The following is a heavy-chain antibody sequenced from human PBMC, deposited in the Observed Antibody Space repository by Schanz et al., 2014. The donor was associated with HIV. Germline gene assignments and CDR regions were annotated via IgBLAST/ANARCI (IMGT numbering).Heavy chain of an antibody. CDR3: AREWPAGYCSGSSCPASYFFDY. J-gene: IGHJ4*02. D-gene: IGHD2-15*01. Sequence: QVQLVESGGGVVQPGKSLRLSCAASGFSFSSYGMHWVRQAPGKGLEWVALIWYHGNMTYYADSVKGRFTISRDNSKTTLSLQMNSWRAEDTAVYYFAREWPAGYCSGSSCPASYFFDYWGQGTLVTVSS. V-gene: IGHV3-33*08. CDR1: GFSFSSYG. CDR2: IWYHGNMT.